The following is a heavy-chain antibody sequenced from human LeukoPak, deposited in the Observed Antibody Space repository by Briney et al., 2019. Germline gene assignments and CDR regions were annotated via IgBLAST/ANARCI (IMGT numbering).Heavy chain of an antibody. CDR2: INPNSGGT. J-gene: IGHJ4*02. CDR1: GYTFTDFY. D-gene: IGHD3-10*01. Sequence: ASVKVSCKASGYTFTDFYIHWVRQAPGQGLEWMGWINPNSGGTNFAQNFQGRVTMTGDTSISTAYMELNSLRSDDTAVYFCTRGRGHDYWGQGTLVTASS. V-gene: IGHV1-2*02. CDR3: TRGRGHDY.